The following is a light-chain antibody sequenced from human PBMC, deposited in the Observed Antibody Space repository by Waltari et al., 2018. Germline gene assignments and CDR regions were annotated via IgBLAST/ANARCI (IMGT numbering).Light chain of an antibody. CDR1: QSISNY. CDR3: HQRSDWGT. CDR2: DTS. Sequence: EIVLTQSPATLSLSPGERATLSCRASQSISNYLAWYKQKRGQAPRLLLYDTSNRATGIPARFSGSGSGTEFTLTISSLEPEDFAVYYCHQRSDWGTFGGGTKVEI. J-gene: IGKJ4*01. V-gene: IGKV3-11*01.